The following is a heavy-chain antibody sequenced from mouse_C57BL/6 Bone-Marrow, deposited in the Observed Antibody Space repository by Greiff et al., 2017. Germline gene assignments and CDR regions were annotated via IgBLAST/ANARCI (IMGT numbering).Heavy chain of an antibody. J-gene: IGHJ2*01. CDR1: GYAFTNYL. D-gene: IGHD2-2*01. V-gene: IGHV1-54*01. CDR2: INPGSGGT. Sequence: VQLQQSGAELVRPGTSVKVSCKASGYAFTNYLIERVKQRPGQGLEWIGVINPGSGGTNYNEKFKGKATLTADKSSSTAYMQLSSLTSEDSAVYFCARSTMVTTGFDYWGQGTTLTVSS. CDR3: ARSTMVTTGFDY.